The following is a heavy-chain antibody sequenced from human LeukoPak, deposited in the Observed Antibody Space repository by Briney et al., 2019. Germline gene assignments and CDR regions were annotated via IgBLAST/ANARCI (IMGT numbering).Heavy chain of an antibody. Sequence: GGSLRLSCAASGFTFSSYWMHWVRQVPGKGLVWVSRIHGDGRTTTYADSVKGRFTISRDNAKNTLYLQMYSLRAEDTAVYYCASYLTSIPSGMDVWGQGTTVTVSS. CDR2: IHGDGRTT. V-gene: IGHV3-74*01. CDR1: GFTFSSYW. CDR3: ASYLTSIPSGMDV. J-gene: IGHJ6*02. D-gene: IGHD2/OR15-2a*01.